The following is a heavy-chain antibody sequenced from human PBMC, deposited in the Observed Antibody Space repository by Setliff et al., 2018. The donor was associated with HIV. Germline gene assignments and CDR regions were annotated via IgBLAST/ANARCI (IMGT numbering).Heavy chain of an antibody. D-gene: IGHD6-19*01. CDR3: ARDGDSSGPTENWFDP. Sequence: ASVKVSCKASGYTFTSYAMHWVRQAPGQGLEWMGGTMPISGTPNYAQKFQGRVTITADESTNTAYMELSSLRSEDTAVYYCARDGDSSGPTENWFDPWGQGTLVTVSS. V-gene: IGHV1-69*13. CDR2: TMPISGTP. CDR1: GYTFTSYA. J-gene: IGHJ5*02.